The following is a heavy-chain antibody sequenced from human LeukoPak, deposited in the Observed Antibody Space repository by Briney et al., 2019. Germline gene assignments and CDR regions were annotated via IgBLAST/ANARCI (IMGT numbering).Heavy chain of an antibody. V-gene: IGHV3-23*01. CDR1: GFTFSSYG. CDR3: AKDCYDSSGYFAFDI. Sequence: GGTLRLPCAASGFTFSSYGMSWDRQAPGKGLEWVSAISGSGGSTYYADSVKGRFTISRDNSKNTLYLQMNSLRAEDTAVYYCAKDCYDSSGYFAFDIWGQGTMVTVSS. D-gene: IGHD3-22*01. J-gene: IGHJ3*02. CDR2: ISGSGGST.